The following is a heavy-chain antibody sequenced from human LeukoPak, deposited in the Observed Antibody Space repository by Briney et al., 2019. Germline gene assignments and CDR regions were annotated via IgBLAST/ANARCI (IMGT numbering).Heavy chain of an antibody. CDR3: ARHCSGTSCHYYYMDV. D-gene: IGHD2-2*01. CDR2: IYYSGST. CDR1: GGSISSYY. J-gene: IGHJ6*03. Sequence: SETLSLTCTVSGGSISSYYWSWIRQPPGKGLEWIGYIYYSGSTNYNPSLKSRVTISVDTSKNQFSLKLSSVTAADTAVYYCARHCSGTSCHYYYMDVWGKGTTVTVSS. V-gene: IGHV4-59*08.